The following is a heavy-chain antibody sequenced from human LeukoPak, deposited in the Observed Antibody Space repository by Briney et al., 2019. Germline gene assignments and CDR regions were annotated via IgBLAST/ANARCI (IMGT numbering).Heavy chain of an antibody. D-gene: IGHD4-17*01. CDR3: ARGQGPHDYGDYLDY. Sequence: SETLSPTCAVYGGSFSGYYWSWIRQPPGKGLEWIGEINHSGSTNYNPSLKSRVTISVDTSKNQFSLKLSSVTAADTAVYYCARGQGPHDYGDYLDYWGQGTLVTVSS. CDR2: INHSGST. CDR1: GGSFSGYY. J-gene: IGHJ4*02. V-gene: IGHV4-34*01.